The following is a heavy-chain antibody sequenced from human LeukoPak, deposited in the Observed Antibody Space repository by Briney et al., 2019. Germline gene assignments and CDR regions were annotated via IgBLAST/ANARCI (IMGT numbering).Heavy chain of an antibody. D-gene: IGHD3-22*01. V-gene: IGHV1-69*02. CDR3: ARRRTYYYDSSGYYPPDDAFDI. J-gene: IGHJ3*02. Sequence: SVKVSCKASGYTFTSYYIHWVRQAPGQGLEWMGRIIPILGIANYAQKFQGRVTITADKSTSTAYMELSSLRSEDTAVYYCARRRTYYYDSSGYYPPDDAFDIWGQGTMVTVSS. CDR2: IIPILGIA. CDR1: GYTFTSYY.